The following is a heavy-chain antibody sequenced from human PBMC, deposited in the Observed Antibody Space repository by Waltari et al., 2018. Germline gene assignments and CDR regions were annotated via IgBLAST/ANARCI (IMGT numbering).Heavy chain of an antibody. CDR1: GGSISSSSYY. J-gene: IGHJ4*02. D-gene: IGHD1-7*01. CDR2: IYYSGST. V-gene: IGHV4-39*07. Sequence: QLQLQESGPGLVKPSATLSLTCTVSGGSISSSSYYWGWTRQPPGKGLEWIGSIYYSGSTYYNPSLKSRVTISVDTSKNQFSLKLSSVTAADTAVYYCARDRETTPDFDYWGQGTLVTVSS. CDR3: ARDRETTPDFDY.